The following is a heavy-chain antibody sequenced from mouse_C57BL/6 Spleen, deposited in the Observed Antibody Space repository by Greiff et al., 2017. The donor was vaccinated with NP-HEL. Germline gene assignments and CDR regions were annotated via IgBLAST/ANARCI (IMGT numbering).Heavy chain of an antibody. V-gene: IGHV1-15*01. Sequence: VQLQQSGAELVRPGASVTLSCKASGYTFTDYEMHWVKQTPVHGLEWIGAIDPETGGTAYNQKFKGKAILTADKSSSTAYMELRSLTSEDSAVYYCYYGNNPGAMDYWGQGTSGTVSS. CDR1: GYTFTDYE. CDR2: IDPETGGT. D-gene: IGHD2-1*01. J-gene: IGHJ4*01. CDR3: YYGNNPGAMDY.